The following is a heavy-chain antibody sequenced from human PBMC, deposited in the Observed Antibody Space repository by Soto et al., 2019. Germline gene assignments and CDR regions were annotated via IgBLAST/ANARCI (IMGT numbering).Heavy chain of an antibody. J-gene: IGHJ4*02. CDR1: GFTFSSYW. Sequence: GGSLRLSCAASGFTFSSYWMNWVRQAPGKGLEWVSYISSSSSTIYYADSVKGRFTTSRDNAKNSLYLQMNSLRAEDTAVYYCVRIRLAANTRLFDYWGPGTLVTVSS. D-gene: IGHD2-21*01. V-gene: IGHV3-48*01. CDR2: ISSSSSTI. CDR3: VRIRLAANTRLFDY.